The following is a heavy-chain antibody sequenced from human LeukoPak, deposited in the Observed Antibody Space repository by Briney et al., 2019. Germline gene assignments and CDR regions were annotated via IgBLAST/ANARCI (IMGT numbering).Heavy chain of an antibody. V-gene: IGHV3-48*03. CDR1: GATFSGTD. Sequence: PGGSLRLSCIVSGATFSGTDMTWVRQAPGKGLEWVSYISSRGSTVYYADSVQGRFTISRDNLKNSLSLQMNSLRAEDTAVNDCAREPNSCFSGMDVWGQGTTVTVSS. D-gene: IGHD2-15*01. CDR3: AREPNSCFSGMDV. J-gene: IGHJ6*02. CDR2: ISSRGSTV.